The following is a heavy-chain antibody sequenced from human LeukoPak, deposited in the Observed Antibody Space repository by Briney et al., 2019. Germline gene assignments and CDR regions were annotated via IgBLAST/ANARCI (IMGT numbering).Heavy chain of an antibody. Sequence: SETLSLTCTVSGGSISSYYWSWIRQPAGKGLEWIGRIYTSGSTNYNPSLKSRVTISVDTSKNQFSLKLSSVTAADTAVYYCARDVCSGGSCYSDYFDYWGQGTLVTVSS. CDR1: GGSISSYY. CDR3: ARDVCSGGSCYSDYFDY. D-gene: IGHD2-15*01. J-gene: IGHJ4*02. V-gene: IGHV4-4*07. CDR2: IYTSGST.